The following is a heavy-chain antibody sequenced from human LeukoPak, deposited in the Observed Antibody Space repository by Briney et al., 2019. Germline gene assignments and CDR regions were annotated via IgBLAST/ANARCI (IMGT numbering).Heavy chain of an antibody. Sequence: SETLSLTCTVSGGSISSSSYYWGWIRQPPGKGLEWIGSIYYSGSTYYNPSLKSRVTISVDTSKNQFSLKLSSVTAADTAVYYCARGEYDFWSGTPLYCMDVWGKGTTVTVSS. CDR1: GGSISSSSYY. D-gene: IGHD3-3*01. CDR2: IYYSGST. J-gene: IGHJ6*03. V-gene: IGHV4-39*07. CDR3: ARGEYDFWSGTPLYCMDV.